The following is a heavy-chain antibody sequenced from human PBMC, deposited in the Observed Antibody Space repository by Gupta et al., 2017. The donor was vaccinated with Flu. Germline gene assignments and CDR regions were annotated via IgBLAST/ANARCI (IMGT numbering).Heavy chain of an antibody. D-gene: IGHD2-15*01. V-gene: IGHV1-18*01. J-gene: IGHJ5*02. CDR1: GYTFTDYG. Sequence: SGYTFTDYGRIWVRQAPGQGLEWMGGISAYSGNTNYAQKCEGRVTLTTNTSTSTADMELRGLTSDDTAMYYCTREVRYVDPWGQGTRVTVSS. CDR2: ISAYSGNT. CDR3: TREVRYVDP.